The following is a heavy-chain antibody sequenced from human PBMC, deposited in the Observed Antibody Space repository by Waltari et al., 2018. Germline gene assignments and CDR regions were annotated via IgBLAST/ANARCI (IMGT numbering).Heavy chain of an antibody. CDR2: ISYDGSNK. Sequence: QVQLVESGGGVVQPGRSLRLSCAASGFTFSSYAMHWVRQAPGKGLEWVAVISYDGSNKYYADSVKGRFTISRDKSKNTLYLQMNSLRAEDTAVYYCARSPEEGYGDEYYFDYWGQGTLVTVSS. V-gene: IGHV3-30*04. D-gene: IGHD4-17*01. CDR3: ARSPEEGYGDEYYFDY. J-gene: IGHJ4*02. CDR1: GFTFSSYA.